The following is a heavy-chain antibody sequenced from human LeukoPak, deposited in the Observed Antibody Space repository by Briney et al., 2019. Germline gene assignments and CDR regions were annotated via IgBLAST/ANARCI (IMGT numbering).Heavy chain of an antibody. J-gene: IGHJ4*02. CDR1: GFTVSSNY. D-gene: IGHD6-19*01. CDR3: ARQGRYSSGWYYFDY. CDR2: IYSGGST. V-gene: IGHV3-53*01. Sequence: PGGSLRLSCAASGFTVSSNYMTWVRQAPGKGLEWVSVIYSGGSTYYADSVKGRFTISGDNSKNTLYLQMNSLRAEDTAVYYCARQGRYSSGWYYFDYWGQGTLVTVSS.